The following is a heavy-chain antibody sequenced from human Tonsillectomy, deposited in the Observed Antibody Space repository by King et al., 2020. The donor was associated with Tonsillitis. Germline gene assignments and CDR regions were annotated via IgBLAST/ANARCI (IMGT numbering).Heavy chain of an antibody. CDR2: IIPVFDTT. V-gene: IGHV1-69*01. J-gene: IGHJ6*04. D-gene: IGHD3-10*01. CDR1: GGTFSNYV. Sequence: VQLVQSGAEAKKPGSSVKVSCEASGGTFSNYVINWVRQAPGQGLEWMGGIIPVFDTTYYAQNFQGRVTITADESTSTAYMELCRLTSKDTAVDYSSLFQDYYLDVWGKGTTVTVST. CDR3: SLFQDYYLDV.